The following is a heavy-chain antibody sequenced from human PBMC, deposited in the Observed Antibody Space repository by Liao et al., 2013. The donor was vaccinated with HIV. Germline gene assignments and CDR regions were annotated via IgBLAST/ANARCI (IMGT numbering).Heavy chain of an antibody. J-gene: IGHJ4*02. Sequence: QVQLQQWGAGLLKPSETLSLTCAVSGGSFSGYYWSWIRQPPGKGLEWIGEVNHIGSTKYNPSLKSRVTISVDMSENQVSLKLSSVTAADTAVYYCAREAATGTSFDYWGQGTLVTVSS. D-gene: IGHD6-13*01. CDR1: GGSFSGYY. CDR2: VNHIGST. CDR3: AREAATGTSFDY. V-gene: IGHV4-34*01.